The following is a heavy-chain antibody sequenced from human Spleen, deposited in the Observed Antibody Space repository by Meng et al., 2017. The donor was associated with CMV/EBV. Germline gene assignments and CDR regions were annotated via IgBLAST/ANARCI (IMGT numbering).Heavy chain of an antibody. CDR1: GFTFSNYA. CDR2: ISGSGRST. V-gene: IGHV3-23*01. J-gene: IGHJ4*02. Sequence: GGSLRLSCEASGFTFSNYAMSWVRQAPGKGLEWASGISGSGRSTYYADSVKDRFTISRDNSKNTLYLQMNSLRAEDTAVYYCVNYSGAGSYYDYWGQGTLVTVSS. D-gene: IGHD3-10*01. CDR3: VNYSGAGSYYDY.